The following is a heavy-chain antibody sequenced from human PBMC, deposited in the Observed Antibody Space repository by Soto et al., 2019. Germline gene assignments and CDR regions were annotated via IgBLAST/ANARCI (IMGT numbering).Heavy chain of an antibody. J-gene: IGHJ4*02. CDR3: ARLGGFDYYDRSGFDY. Sequence: GGSLRLSCAASGFTFSSYWMSWVRQAPGKGLEWVANIKRDGSEKWYVDSVKGRFTIARDNAKNALYLQMNSLRAEETAVYCCARLGGFDYYDRSGFDYWGQGTLVTVSS. V-gene: IGHV3-7*01. CDR1: GFTFSSYW. CDR2: IKRDGSEK. D-gene: IGHD3-22*01.